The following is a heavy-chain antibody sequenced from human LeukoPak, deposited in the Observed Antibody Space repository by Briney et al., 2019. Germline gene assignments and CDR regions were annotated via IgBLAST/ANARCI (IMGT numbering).Heavy chain of an antibody. Sequence: GGSLRLSCAASGFTFSTYWMHWVRQAPGKGLVWVSRIKSDGSSTSYADSVKGRFTISRDNAKNTLYLQMNSLRAEDTAVYYCASSDYYDNWGQGTLVTVSS. CDR2: IKSDGSST. CDR1: GFTFSTYW. V-gene: IGHV3-74*01. J-gene: IGHJ4*02. CDR3: ASSDYYDN.